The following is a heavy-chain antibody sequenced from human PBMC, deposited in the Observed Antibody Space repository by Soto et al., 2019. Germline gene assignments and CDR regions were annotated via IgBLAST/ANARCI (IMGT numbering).Heavy chain of an antibody. V-gene: IGHV4-39*01. D-gene: IGHD4-17*01. CDR3: ARHEATVTNFPFYFDY. Sequence: PSETLSVTCTVSGTSISSSNYYWGWIRQPPGKGLEWIGSIFYSGTIYYNPSLESRVTISIDTSKSQFSLKLNSVTAADTAVYYCARHEATVTNFPFYFDYWGQGALVTVSS. J-gene: IGHJ4*02. CDR1: GTSISSSNYY. CDR2: IFYSGTI.